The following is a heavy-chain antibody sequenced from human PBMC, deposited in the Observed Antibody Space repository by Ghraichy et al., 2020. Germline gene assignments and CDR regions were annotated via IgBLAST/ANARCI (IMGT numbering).Heavy chain of an antibody. CDR1: GFTFNNYW. CDR2: ISSDGSTT. CDR3: ANSWNYRDAFDI. J-gene: IGHJ3*02. Sequence: GGSLRLSCAASGFTFNNYWIHWVRQAPGKGLVWVSRISSDGSTTTYADSVKGRFTISRDNAKNTLWLQMNSLRVEDTAMYYCANSWNYRDAFDIWGQGTMVTVSS. D-gene: IGHD1-7*01. V-gene: IGHV3-74*01.